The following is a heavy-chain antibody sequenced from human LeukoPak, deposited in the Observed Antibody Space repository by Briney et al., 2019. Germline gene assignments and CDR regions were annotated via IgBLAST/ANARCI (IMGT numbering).Heavy chain of an antibody. Sequence: GGSLRLSCAASGFTFSSYAMSWVRQAPGKGLEWVSAISGSGGSTYYADSVKGRFTISRDNSKNTLYLQMNSLRAEDTAVYYCAKDSSPLLTGSIFDYWGQGTLVTVSS. J-gene: IGHJ4*02. CDR3: AKDSSPLLTGSIFDY. CDR1: GFTFSSYA. V-gene: IGHV3-23*01. CDR2: ISGSGGST. D-gene: IGHD3-9*01.